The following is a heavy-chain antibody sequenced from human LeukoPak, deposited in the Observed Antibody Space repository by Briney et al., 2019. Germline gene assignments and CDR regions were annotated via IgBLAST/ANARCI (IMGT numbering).Heavy chain of an antibody. D-gene: IGHD4-17*01. CDR1: GFTFSSSA. CDR2: ISYDGSNK. V-gene: IGHV3-30-3*01. J-gene: IGHJ4*02. Sequence: GRSLRLSCAASGFTFSSSAMHWVRQAPDKGLEWVAVISYDGSNKYYADSVKGRFTISRDNSKNTLYLQMNSLRADDTAVYYCARDSYADAPFDYWGQGTLVTVSS. CDR3: ARDSYADAPFDY.